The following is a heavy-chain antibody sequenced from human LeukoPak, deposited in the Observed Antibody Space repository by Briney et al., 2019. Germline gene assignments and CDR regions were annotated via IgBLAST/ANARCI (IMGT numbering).Heavy chain of an antibody. V-gene: IGHV3-48*01. CDR3: AKDRGYNILTGYSKGHYFDY. J-gene: IGHJ4*02. Sequence: SGGSLRLSCAASGFTFSSYSMMWVRQAPGKGLEWVSYISSSSTTIHYADSVKGRFTISRDNAKNSVYLQMNSLRAEDTAVYYCAKDRGYNILTGYSKGHYFDYWGQGTLVTVSS. CDR1: GFTFSSYS. D-gene: IGHD3-9*01. CDR2: ISSSSTTI.